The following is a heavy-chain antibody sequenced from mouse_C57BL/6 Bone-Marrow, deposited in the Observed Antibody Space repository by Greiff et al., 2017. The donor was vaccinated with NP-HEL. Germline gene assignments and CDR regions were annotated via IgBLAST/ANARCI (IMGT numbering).Heavy chain of an antibody. V-gene: IGHV1-80*01. Sequence: VQLQQSGAELVKPGASVKISCKASGYAFSSYWMNWVKQRPGKGLEWIGQIYPGDGDTNSNGKFKGKATLNADKSSSTAYMQLSSLTSEDSAVYFCARRRSTMVTTGYFDYWGQGTTLTVSS. J-gene: IGHJ2*01. CDR3: ARRRSTMVTTGYFDY. CDR2: IYPGDGDT. CDR1: GYAFSSYW. D-gene: IGHD2-2*01.